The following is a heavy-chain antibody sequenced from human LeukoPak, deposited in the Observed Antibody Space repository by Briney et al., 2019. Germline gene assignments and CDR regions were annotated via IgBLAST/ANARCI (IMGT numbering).Heavy chain of an antibody. CDR2: IYYSGST. V-gene: IGHV4-59*08. J-gene: IGHJ5*02. D-gene: IGHD1-26*01. CDR1: GGSISSYY. CDR3: ARHVYSGSYSWFDP. Sequence: PSETLSLTCTVSGGSISSYYWSWIRQPPGKGLEWIGYIYYSGSTNYNPSLKSRVTISVDTSKNQFSLKLSSVTAADTAVYYCARHVYSGSYSWFDPWGQGTLVTVSS.